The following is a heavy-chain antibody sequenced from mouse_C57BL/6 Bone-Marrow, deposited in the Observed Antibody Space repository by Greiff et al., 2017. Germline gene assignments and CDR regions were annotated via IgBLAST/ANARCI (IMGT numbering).Heavy chain of an antibody. Sequence: VQLQQSGAELVRPGASVKLSCTASGFNIKDDYMHWVKQRPEQGLEWIGWIDPENGDTEYASKFQGKATITADTSSNTAYLQLSSLTSEDTAVYYCTPTDGYYVPWFAYWGQGTLFTVSA. CDR3: TPTDGYYVPWFAY. D-gene: IGHD2-3*01. CDR2: IDPENGDT. J-gene: IGHJ3*01. CDR1: GFNIKDDY. V-gene: IGHV14-4*01.